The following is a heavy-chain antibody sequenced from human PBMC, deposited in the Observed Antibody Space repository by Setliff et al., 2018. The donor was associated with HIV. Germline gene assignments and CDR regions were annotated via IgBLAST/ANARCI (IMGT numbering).Heavy chain of an antibody. CDR1: GFTFSTYE. V-gene: IGHV3-48*03. Sequence: PGGSLRLSCAASGFTFSTYEMNWVRQAPGKGLEWVSYISSSGSTIYYADSVKGRFTISRDNAKNSLFLQMNSLRAEDTAVYYCARRGVWGDPGYWGQGTLVTVSS. J-gene: IGHJ4*02. CDR3: ARRGVWGDPGY. CDR2: ISSSGSTI. D-gene: IGHD3-10*01.